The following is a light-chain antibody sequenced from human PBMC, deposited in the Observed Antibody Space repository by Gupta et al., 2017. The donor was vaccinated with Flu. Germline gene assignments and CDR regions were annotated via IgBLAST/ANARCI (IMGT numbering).Light chain of an antibody. CDR3: CSYAGTTIHVV. V-gene: IGLV2-23*02. CDR2: DVI. Sequence: QSALSQPAYVSGSPGQSITISCIGSSSDVGGYDLVSWYQQHPVKAPKLMIYDVIKRPSGVSDRFSGSKSGNTAYLTLSGLQAEDEAEYYCCSYAGTTIHVVFGGGTKLTVL. CDR1: SSDVGGYDL. J-gene: IGLJ2*01.